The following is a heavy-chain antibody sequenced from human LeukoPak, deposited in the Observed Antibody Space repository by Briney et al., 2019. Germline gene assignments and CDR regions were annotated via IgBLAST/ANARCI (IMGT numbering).Heavy chain of an antibody. CDR1: GGSISSSSYY. CDR3: ARLNIAVAGKTFDY. V-gene: IGHV4-61*01. D-gene: IGHD6-19*01. Sequence: SETLSLTCTVSGGSISSSSYYWSWIRQPPGKGLEWIGYIYYSGSTNYNPSLKSRVTISVDTSKNQFSLKLSSVTAADTAVYYCARLNIAVAGKTFDYWGQGTLVTVSS. J-gene: IGHJ4*02. CDR2: IYYSGST.